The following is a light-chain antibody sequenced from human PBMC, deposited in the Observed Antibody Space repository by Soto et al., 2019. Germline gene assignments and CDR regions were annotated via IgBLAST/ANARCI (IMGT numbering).Light chain of an antibody. V-gene: IGLV2-8*01. CDR3: KAYAGSNTYV. J-gene: IGLJ1*01. CDR2: EVV. Sequence: QSALTQPPSASGSPGQSVTISCTGTKSDIGVYDFVSWYQHHPGKAPRLIIYEVVQRPAGVPDRFSGSKSGNTASLIVSGLQAADEADYFCKAYAGSNTYVFGSETKGTGL. CDR1: KSDIGVYDF.